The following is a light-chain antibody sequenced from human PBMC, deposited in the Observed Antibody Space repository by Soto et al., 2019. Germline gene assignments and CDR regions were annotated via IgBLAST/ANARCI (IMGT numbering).Light chain of an antibody. CDR3: KQVGA. CDR1: QSVSSSY. V-gene: IGKV3-20*01. Sequence: EIVLTQSPGTLSLSPGERATLSCRASQSVSSSYLAWYQQKPGQAPRLLIYGASSRATGIPDRFSGSGSGTDFTLTISRLEPEDFAVYYCKQVGAFGPGTKVDIK. CDR2: GAS. J-gene: IGKJ3*01.